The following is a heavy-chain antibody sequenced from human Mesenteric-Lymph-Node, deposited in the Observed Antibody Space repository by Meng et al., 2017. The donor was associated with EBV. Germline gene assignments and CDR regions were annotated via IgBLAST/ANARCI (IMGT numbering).Heavy chain of an antibody. J-gene: IGHJ5*01. CDR3: AGHDDSPVVATNWFDC. V-gene: IGHV4-39*01. CDR2: IYYGGST. D-gene: IGHD2-2*01. CDR1: GGSISGSGYS. Sequence: QRAESGPGLVKPWATLTLTCAVSGGSISGSGYSWGWSRQPRVKEVDWIGIIYYGGSTSYNPSLKCRVTISVKTTKNPYTLKLSSVTAADTAVYYCAGHDDSPVVATNWFDCWGQGTLVTVSS.